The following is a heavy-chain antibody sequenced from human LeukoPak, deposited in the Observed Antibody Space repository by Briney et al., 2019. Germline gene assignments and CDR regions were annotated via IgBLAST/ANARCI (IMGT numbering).Heavy chain of an antibody. J-gene: IGHJ2*01. CDR3: AKVWAHDGSGNPYWHFDL. D-gene: IGHD3-10*01. CDR1: GFTFSSYA. Sequence: GGTLRLSCSASGFTFSSYAMSWVRQAPGKGLEWDSDIRASGGTAYYADSVKGRFTISGDNSKNTLYLQMNSLRAEDTAVYYCAKVWAHDGSGNPYWHFDLWGRGTLVTVSS. V-gene: IGHV3-23*01. CDR2: IRASGGTA.